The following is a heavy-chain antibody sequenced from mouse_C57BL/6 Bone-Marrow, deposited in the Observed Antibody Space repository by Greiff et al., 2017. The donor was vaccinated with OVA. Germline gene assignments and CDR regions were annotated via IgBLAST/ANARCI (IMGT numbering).Heavy chain of an antibody. CDR1: GFNIKDYY. D-gene: IGHD2-12*01. CDR3: TTQPAYYSFAWFAD. Sequence: EVQLQQSGAELVRPGASVKLSCTASGFNIKDYYMHWVKQRPEQGLEWIGRIDPEDGDTEYAPKFQGKATMTADTSSNTAYLQLSSLTSEDTAVYYCTTQPAYYSFAWFADWGQGTLVTVSA. J-gene: IGHJ3*01. CDR2: IDPEDGDT. V-gene: IGHV14-1*01.